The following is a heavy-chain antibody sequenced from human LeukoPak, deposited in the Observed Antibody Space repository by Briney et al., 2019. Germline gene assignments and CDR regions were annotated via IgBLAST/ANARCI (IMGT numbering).Heavy chain of an antibody. D-gene: IGHD3-3*01. J-gene: IGHJ6*02. CDR3: ARGASSTIFGVVTQNPYYYYYGMDV. CDR1: GFTFSSYA. Sequence: GGSLRLSCAVSGFTFSSYAMHWVRQAPRKGLEWVAVISYDGSNKYYADSVKGRFTISRDNSKNTLYLQMNSLRAEDTAVYYCARGASSTIFGVVTQNPYYYYYGMDVWGQGTTVTVSS. CDR2: ISYDGSNK. V-gene: IGHV3-30-3*01.